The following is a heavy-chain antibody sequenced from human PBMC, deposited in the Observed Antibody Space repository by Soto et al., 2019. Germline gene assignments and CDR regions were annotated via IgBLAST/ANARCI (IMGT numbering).Heavy chain of an antibody. CDR1: GFSFSTFW. D-gene: IGHD3-16*01. CDR2: IKGDGNEI. V-gene: IGHV3-7*01. CDR3: ASGGHVDY. Sequence: GGSLRLSCAASGFSFSTFWMTWVRQAPGKGLEWVANIKGDGNEIHYADSVKGRFTISRDNAKTSLYLQLNSLRAEDTAVYYCASGGHVDYCGQGTLVTVSS. J-gene: IGHJ4*02.